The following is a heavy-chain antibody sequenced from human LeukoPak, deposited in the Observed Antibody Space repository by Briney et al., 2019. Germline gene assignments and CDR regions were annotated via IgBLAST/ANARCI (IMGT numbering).Heavy chain of an antibody. CDR1: GYTFTGYY. Sequence: SVKVSCKASGYTFTGYYMHWVRQAPGQGLEWMGRIIPILGIANYAQKFQGRVTITADKSTSTAYMELSSLRSEDTAVYYCARTRPAGGWGQGTLVTVSS. D-gene: IGHD3-10*01. J-gene: IGHJ4*02. CDR2: IIPILGIA. V-gene: IGHV1-69*02. CDR3: ARTRPAGG.